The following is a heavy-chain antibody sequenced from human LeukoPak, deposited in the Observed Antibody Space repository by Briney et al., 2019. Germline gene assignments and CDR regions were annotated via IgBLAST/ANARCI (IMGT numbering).Heavy chain of an antibody. V-gene: IGHV3-33*01. J-gene: IGHJ4*02. D-gene: IGHD3-10*02. CDR3: ARDGTRGYYVYEK. CDR1: GFTLSNYG. Sequence: GGSLRLSCAASGFTLSNYGMHWVRQAPGKGLEWVAVIYYDGTKKYYADSVRGRFTISRDTSKNTVYLQMNSLRAEDTAVYYCARDGTRGYYVYEKWGQGTLVTVSS. CDR2: IYYDGTKK.